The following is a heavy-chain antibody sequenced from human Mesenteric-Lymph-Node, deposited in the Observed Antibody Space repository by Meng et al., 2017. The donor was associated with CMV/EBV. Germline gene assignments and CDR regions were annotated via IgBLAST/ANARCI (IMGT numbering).Heavy chain of an antibody. CDR2: INSDGSST. V-gene: IGHV3-74*03. J-gene: IGHJ4*02. Sequence: GGSLRLSCAASGFTLSSYWMHWVRQAPGKGLVWISRINSDGSSTKYADSVKGRFTISRDNAKNTLYLQMNSLGAEDTAVYYCARGSGSLGHWGQGILVTVSS. CDR3: ARGSGSLGH. CDR1: GFTLSSYW. D-gene: IGHD1-26*01.